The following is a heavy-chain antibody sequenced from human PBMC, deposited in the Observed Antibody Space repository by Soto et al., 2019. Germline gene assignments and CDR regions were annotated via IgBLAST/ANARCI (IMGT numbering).Heavy chain of an antibody. CDR3: VRGLNSFDY. V-gene: IGHV3-72*01. CDR1: GFTFSDFY. J-gene: IGHJ4*02. Sequence: GGSLRLSCAASGFTFSDFYMDWVRQAPGKGLEWVGRIRNKANSYTTENAASVKGRFTISRDDSQNSMYLQMSSLKTEDTAVYYCVRGLNSFDYWGQGTLVTVSS. CDR2: IRNKANSYTT.